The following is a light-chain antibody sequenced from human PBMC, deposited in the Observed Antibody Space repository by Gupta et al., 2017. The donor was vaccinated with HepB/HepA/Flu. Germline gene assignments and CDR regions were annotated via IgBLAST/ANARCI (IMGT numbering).Light chain of an antibody. Sequence: QSPLTHPASVSGSPGQSLTISCTGTSSDVGGCNDVSWYQQHPGTAPKLLIYDDSNRPSGVPDRFSGSKSGTTASLTITGLQAEDEADYYCNSYTSSSTLFVFGGGTKLTVL. V-gene: IGLV2-14*01. CDR3: NSYTSSSTLFV. CDR1: SSDVGGCND. J-gene: IGLJ2*01. CDR2: DDS.